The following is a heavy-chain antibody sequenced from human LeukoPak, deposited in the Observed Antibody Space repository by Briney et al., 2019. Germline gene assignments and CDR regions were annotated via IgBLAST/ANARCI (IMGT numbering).Heavy chain of an antibody. CDR3: ARVRVLSSGWYGDFDY. CDR2: INPNSGGT. D-gene: IGHD6-19*01. J-gene: IGHJ4*02. V-gene: IGHV1-2*02. Sequence: GASVKVSCKASGGTFSSYAISWVRQAPGQGLEWMGWINPNSGGTNYAQKFQGRVTMTRDTSISTAYMELSRLRSDDTAVYYCARVRVLSSGWYGDFDYWGQGTLVTVSS. CDR1: GGTFSSYA.